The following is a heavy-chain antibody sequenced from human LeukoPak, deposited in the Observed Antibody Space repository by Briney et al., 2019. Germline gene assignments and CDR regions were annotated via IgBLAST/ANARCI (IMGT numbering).Heavy chain of an antibody. V-gene: IGHV3-21*06. J-gene: IGHJ6*03. CDR2: INTGSTYM. Sequence: GGSLRLSCAASGFYFSGYSMNWVRQATGKGLEWVSSINTGSTYMYYADSVKGRFTISRDNAKNSLHLQMYSLRAEDTAVYFCARVEATTGRNYHYYYMDVWGKGTTVTVSS. CDR3: ARVEATTGRNYHYYYMDV. D-gene: IGHD1-1*01. CDR1: GFYFSGYS.